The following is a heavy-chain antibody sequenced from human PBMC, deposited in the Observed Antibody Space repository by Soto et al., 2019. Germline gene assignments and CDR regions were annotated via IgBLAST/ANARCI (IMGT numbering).Heavy chain of an antibody. CDR3: SRDDEYSGNGMDV. CDR2: ILNDGSNR. V-gene: IGHV3-33*01. CDR1: EFTFSNYG. D-gene: IGHD3-10*01. Sequence: QVQLVESGGGVVQPGRSLRLSCAASEFTFSNYGMHWVRQAPGKGLEWVAVILNDGSNRYHADSVKDRFTISRDNSKNKLYLQMNSRRAEDTAVYYCSRDDEYSGNGMDVWGQGTTVTVS. J-gene: IGHJ6*02.